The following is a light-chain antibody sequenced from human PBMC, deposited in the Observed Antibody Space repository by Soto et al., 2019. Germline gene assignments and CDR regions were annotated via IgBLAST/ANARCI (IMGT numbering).Light chain of an antibody. CDR1: QGIGRW. CDR2: AAS. J-gene: IGKJ4*01. V-gene: IGKV1D-12*01. CDR3: QPANSFPPT. Sequence: DIQMTQSPSSVSASVGDRVTITCRASQGIGRWLAWYQQKPGKAPMLLIYAASSLQSVVPSRFSGSGSGTDFTLTISSLQHEDFATYHGQPANSFPPTCGGGTKVEIQ.